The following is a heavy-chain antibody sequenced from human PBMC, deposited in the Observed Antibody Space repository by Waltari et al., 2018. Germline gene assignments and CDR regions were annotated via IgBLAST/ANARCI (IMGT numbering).Heavy chain of an antibody. D-gene: IGHD4-17*01. CDR3: ASRFRDYGDYFHYYGMDV. CDR2: IIPIFGTA. Sequence: QVQLVQSGAEVKKPGSSVKVSCKASGGTFSSYAISWVRPAPGQGLEWMGGIIPIFGTANYAQKFQGRVTITADESTSTAYMELSSRRSEDTAVYYCASRFRDYGDYFHYYGMDVWGQGTTVTVSS. V-gene: IGHV1-69*01. J-gene: IGHJ6*02. CDR1: GGTFSSYA.